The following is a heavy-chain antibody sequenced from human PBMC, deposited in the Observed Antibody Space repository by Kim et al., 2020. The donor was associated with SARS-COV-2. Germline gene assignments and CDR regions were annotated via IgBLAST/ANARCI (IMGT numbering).Heavy chain of an antibody. CDR1: RGSINDYY. CDR3: ARSSSSWNNWFDP. Sequence: SETLSLTCTVSRGSINDYYLSWIRQSPEKGLEWIGYIFYLGSTNYNPSLKSRVTISVDTSKNQFSFRLSSVTAADTATYYCARSSSSWNNWFDPLGQGTVVTVSS. CDR2: IFYLGST. D-gene: IGHD6-13*01. V-gene: IGHV4-59*01. J-gene: IGHJ5*02.